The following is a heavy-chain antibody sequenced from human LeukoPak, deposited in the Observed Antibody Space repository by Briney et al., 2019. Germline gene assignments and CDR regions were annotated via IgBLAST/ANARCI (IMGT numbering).Heavy chain of an antibody. V-gene: IGHV3-21*01. J-gene: IGHJ3*02. D-gene: IGHD1-26*01. CDR2: ISSSSSYI. CDR3: ARDNGGSYSTDAFDI. CDR1: GFTFGSYS. Sequence: GGSLRLSCAASGFTFGSYSMNWVRQAPGKGLEWVSSISSSSSYIYYADSVKGRFTISRDNAKNSLYLQMNSLRAEDTAVYYCARDNGGSYSTDAFDIWGQGTMVTVSS.